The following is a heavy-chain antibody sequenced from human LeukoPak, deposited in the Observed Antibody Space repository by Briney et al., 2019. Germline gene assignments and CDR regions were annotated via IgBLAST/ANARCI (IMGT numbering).Heavy chain of an antibody. CDR1: GGTFGSYA. V-gene: IGHV1-69*04. CDR2: IIPILGIA. CDR3: AREPSMVRGVDIDY. J-gene: IGHJ4*02. D-gene: IGHD3-10*01. Sequence: SVKVSCKASGGTFGSYAISWVRQAPGQGLEWMGRIIPILGIANYAQKFQGRVTITADKSTSTAYMELSSLRSEDTAVYYCAREPSMVRGVDIDYWGQGTLVTVSS.